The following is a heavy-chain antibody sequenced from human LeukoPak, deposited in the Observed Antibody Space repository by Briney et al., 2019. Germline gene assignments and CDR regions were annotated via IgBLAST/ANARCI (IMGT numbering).Heavy chain of an antibody. CDR2: ISSTSNTI. CDR3: APIGGSGGSCCSCPSD. Sequence: AGGSLRLSCAASGFTFSTYSMNWVRQAPGKGLEWVSYISSTSNTIYYADSVKGRFTISRDNAKNSLYLQMNSLRTEDTAVYYCAPIGGSGGSCCSCPSDWGQGTLVTVSS. V-gene: IGHV3-48*01. J-gene: IGHJ4*02. D-gene: IGHD2-15*01. CDR1: GFTFSTYS.